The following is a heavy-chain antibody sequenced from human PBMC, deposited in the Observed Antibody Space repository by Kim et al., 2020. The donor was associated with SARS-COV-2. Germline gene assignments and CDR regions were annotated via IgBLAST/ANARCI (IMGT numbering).Heavy chain of an antibody. CDR2: ISYDGSNK. Sequence: GGSLRLSCAASGFTFSSYGMHWVRQAPGKGLEWVALISYDGSNKYYADSVKGRFTSSRDNSKNTMYLQMNSLRAEDTAVYYCAKDPYTSGNWFDPWGQGTLVTVSS. CDR1: GFTFSSYG. CDR3: AKDPYTSGNWFDP. D-gene: IGHD3-10*01. V-gene: IGHV3-30*18. J-gene: IGHJ5*02.